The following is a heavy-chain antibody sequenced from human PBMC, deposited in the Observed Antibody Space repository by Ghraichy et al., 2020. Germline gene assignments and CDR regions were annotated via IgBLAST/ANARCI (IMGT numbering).Heavy chain of an antibody. D-gene: IGHD4-23*01. CDR3: ARASTVVRFYYYDGMDV. V-gene: IGHV3-48*02. J-gene: IGHJ6*02. CDR1: GFTLSSYN. CDR2: ISSGSKAK. Sequence: GGSLRLSCVGSGFTLSSYNMNWVRQSPGKGLEWVSYISSGSKAKFYADSVKGRFTISRDNAQNSLYLQMNSLRDEDTAVYYCARASTVVRFYYYDGMDVWGQGTTVTVSS.